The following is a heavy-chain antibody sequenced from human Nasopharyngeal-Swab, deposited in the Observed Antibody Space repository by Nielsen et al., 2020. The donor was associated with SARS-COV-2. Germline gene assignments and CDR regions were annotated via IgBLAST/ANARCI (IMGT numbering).Heavy chain of an antibody. V-gene: IGHV3-48*02. CDR3: ATNSGYTYGSPLDY. CDR1: GFTFSSYT. CDR2: ITSSSTTI. Sequence: GGSLRLSCAASGFTFSSYTMNWVRQALGKGLEWVSYITSSSTTIYYADSVKGRFTISRDNAKNSLYLQMNSLRDEDTAVYYCATNSGYTYGSPLDYWGQGTLVTVSS. J-gene: IGHJ4*02. D-gene: IGHD5-18*01.